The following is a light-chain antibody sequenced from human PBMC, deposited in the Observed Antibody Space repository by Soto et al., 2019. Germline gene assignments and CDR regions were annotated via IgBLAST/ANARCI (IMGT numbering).Light chain of an antibody. Sequence: QSALTQPASVSGSPGQSITISCTGTSGDVGVYKFVSWYQQHPGKAPKLIIYEVSNRPSGVSSRFSGSMSGNTASLTISGLQAEDEADYYCGSYTGTIYDFGTGTKVTVL. CDR1: SGDVGVYKF. V-gene: IGLV2-14*01. J-gene: IGLJ1*01. CDR3: GSYTGTIYD. CDR2: EVS.